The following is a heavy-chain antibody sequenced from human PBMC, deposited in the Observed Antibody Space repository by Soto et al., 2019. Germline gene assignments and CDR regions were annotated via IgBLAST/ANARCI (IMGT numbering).Heavy chain of an antibody. CDR3: ARWREYSSSSSGFDY. J-gene: IGHJ4*02. CDR2: MSAYIGNT. Sequence: GASVKVSCKASGYTFTSYGISWVRQAPGQGLEWMGWMSAYIGNTNYAQNFQGRITLTKDTSTNTAYMELRSLRSDDTAVYYCARWREYSSSSSGFDYRGQGTLVTVSS. V-gene: IGHV1-18*01. D-gene: IGHD6-6*01. CDR1: GYTFTSYG.